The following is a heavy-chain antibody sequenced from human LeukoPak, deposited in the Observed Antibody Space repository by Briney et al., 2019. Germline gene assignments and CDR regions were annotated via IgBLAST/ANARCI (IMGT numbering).Heavy chain of an antibody. J-gene: IGHJ4*02. V-gene: IGHV3-23*01. D-gene: IGHD6-19*01. CDR1: GFTFRSYA. CDR2: ISGSGGST. Sequence: GGSLRLSCAASGFTFRSYAMSWVRQAPGKGLEWVSAISGSGGSTYYADSVKGRFTISRDNSKNTLYLQMNSLRAEDTAFYYCAKVPLSAGGWYEYWGQGTLVTVSS. CDR3: AKVPLSAGGWYEY.